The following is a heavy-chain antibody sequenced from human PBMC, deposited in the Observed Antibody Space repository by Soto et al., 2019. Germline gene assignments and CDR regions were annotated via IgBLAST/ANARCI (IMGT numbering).Heavy chain of an antibody. CDR1: GGTFRTNA. D-gene: IGHD2-21*02. CDR3: AKDKDCQQLGGKYYYIMDV. J-gene: IGHJ6*02. Sequence: QVQLVQSGAEVKKPGSSVKITCKASGGTFRTNAFSWVRQAPGQGLEWMGGIIPIFPTPDYPQKFQGRVSITADESTTTTYMELSSLRSEDTATYYCAKDKDCQQLGGKYYYIMDVLGQGTTVTVSS. CDR2: IIPIFPTP. V-gene: IGHV1-69*12.